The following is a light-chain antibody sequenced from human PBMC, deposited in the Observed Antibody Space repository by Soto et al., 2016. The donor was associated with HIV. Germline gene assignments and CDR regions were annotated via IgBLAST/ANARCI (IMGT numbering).Light chain of an antibody. V-gene: IGKV1-5*03. CDR1: QSISSW. J-gene: IGKJ2*01. CDR2: KAS. CDR3: QQYSSYPYT. Sequence: DIQMTQSPSTLSASVGDRVTITCRASQSISSWLAWYQRKPGKAPKLLIYKASSLESGVPSRFSGSGSGTELTLTISSLQPDDFATYYCQQYSSYPYTFGQGTKLEIK.